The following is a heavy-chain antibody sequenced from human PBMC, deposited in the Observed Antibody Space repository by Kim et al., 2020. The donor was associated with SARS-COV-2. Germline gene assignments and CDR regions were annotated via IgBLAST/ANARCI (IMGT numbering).Heavy chain of an antibody. CDR3: AKEDPEYSSSSWYYYYGMDV. V-gene: IGHV3-30*18. Sequence: GGSLRLSCAASGFTFSSYGMHWVRQAPGKGLEWVAVISYDGSNKYYADSVKGRFTISRDNSKNTLYLQMNSLRAEDTAVYYCAKEDPEYSSSSWYYYYGMDVWGQGTTVTVSS. J-gene: IGHJ6*02. D-gene: IGHD6-6*01. CDR1: GFTFSSYG. CDR2: ISYDGSNK.